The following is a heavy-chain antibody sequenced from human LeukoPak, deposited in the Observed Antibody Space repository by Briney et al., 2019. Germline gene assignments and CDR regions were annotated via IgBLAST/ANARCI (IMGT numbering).Heavy chain of an antibody. CDR2: IKSKTDGGTT. D-gene: IGHD3-22*01. V-gene: IGHV3-15*01. Sequence: GGSLRLSCAASGFTFSNAWMSWLRQAPGKGLEWVGRIKSKTDGGTTDYAAPVKGRFTISRDDSKNTLYLQMNSLKTEDTAVYYCTTRVMIVVVIYDYWGQGTLVTVSS. J-gene: IGHJ4*02. CDR3: TTRVMIVVVIYDY. CDR1: GFTFSNAW.